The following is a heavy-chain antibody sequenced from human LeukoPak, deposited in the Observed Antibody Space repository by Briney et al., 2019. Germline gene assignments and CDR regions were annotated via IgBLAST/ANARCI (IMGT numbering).Heavy chain of an antibody. CDR3: SRGTSDYYYPYAY. Sequence: GESLKISCKVSGYSFTSYWIGWVRQAPGQGLEWMGWMNPNSGNTGYAQKFQGRVTMTRDTSITTAYMELSSLRSEDTAVYYCSRGTSDYYYPYAYWGQGTLVTVSS. CDR1: GYSFTSYW. V-gene: IGHV1-8*02. CDR2: MNPNSGNT. D-gene: IGHD3-22*01. J-gene: IGHJ4*02.